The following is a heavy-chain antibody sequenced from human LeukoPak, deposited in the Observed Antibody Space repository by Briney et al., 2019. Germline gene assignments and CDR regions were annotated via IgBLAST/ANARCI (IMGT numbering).Heavy chain of an antibody. J-gene: IGHJ6*02. CDR1: EFTFSNYE. CDR3: AGGAPYYYYHGMEV. V-gene: IGHV3-48*03. Sequence: GGSLRLSCAASEFTFSNYEMNWVRQAPGKGLEWVSYISHSGTTICYADSVKGRFTISRDSAKNSLYLQMNSLRVEDTAVYYCAGGAPYYYYHGMEVWGQGTTFTVSS. CDR2: ISHSGTTI.